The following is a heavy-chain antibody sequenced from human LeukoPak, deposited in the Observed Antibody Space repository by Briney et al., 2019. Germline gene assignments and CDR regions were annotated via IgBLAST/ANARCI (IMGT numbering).Heavy chain of an antibody. CDR1: GYTFTGYY. J-gene: IGHJ6*03. D-gene: IGHD4-11*01. CDR3: ARGTTRARDYYMDV. CDR2: INPNSGGT. V-gene: IGHV1-2*02. Sequence: GASVEVSCKASGYTFTGYYMHWVRQAPGQGLEWMGWINPNSGGTNYAQKFQGRVTMTRDTSISTAYMELNRLRSDDTAVYYCARGTTRARDYYMDVWGKGTTVTVSS.